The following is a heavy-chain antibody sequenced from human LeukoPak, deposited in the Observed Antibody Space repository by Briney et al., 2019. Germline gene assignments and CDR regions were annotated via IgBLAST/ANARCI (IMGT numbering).Heavy chain of an antibody. CDR1: GGSISSYY. CDR2: IYYSRST. CDR3: ARQSPFTIFGVVKLEYYYYYGMDV. V-gene: IGHV4-59*08. Sequence: SEALSLTCTVSGGSISSYYWSWIRQPPGKGLEWIGYIYYSRSTNYNPSLKSRVTISVDTSKNQFSLKLSSVTAADTAVYYCARQSPFTIFGVVKLEYYYYYGMDVWGQGTTVTVSS. D-gene: IGHD3-3*01. J-gene: IGHJ6*02.